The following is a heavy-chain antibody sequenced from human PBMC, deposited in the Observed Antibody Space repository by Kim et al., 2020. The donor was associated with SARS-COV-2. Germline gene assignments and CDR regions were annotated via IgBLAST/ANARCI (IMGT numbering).Heavy chain of an antibody. CDR1: GGSISSSSYY. D-gene: IGHD6-19*01. J-gene: IGHJ4*02. V-gene: IGHV4-39*01. Sequence: SETLSLTCTVSGGSISSSSYYWGWIRQPPGKGLEWIGSIYYSGSTYYNPSLKSRVTISVDTSKNQFSLKLSSVTAADTAVYYCARGYSSGWYHPGFDYWGQRSLVTVSS. CDR2: IYYSGST. CDR3: ARGYSSGWYHPGFDY.